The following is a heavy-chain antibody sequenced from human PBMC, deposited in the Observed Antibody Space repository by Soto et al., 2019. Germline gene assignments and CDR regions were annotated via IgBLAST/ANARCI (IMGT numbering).Heavy chain of an antibody. CDR2: IVVGSGNT. V-gene: IGHV1-58*01. D-gene: IGHD3-22*01. J-gene: IGHJ6*02. CDR3: AADGYYYSSGYYPYYYYYGMDV. CDR1: GFTFTSSA. Sequence: GASVKVSCKASGFTFTSSAVQWVRQARGQRLEWIGWIVVGSGNTNYAQKFQERVTITGDMSTSTAYMELSCLRSEDTAVYYCAADGYYYSSGYYPYYYYYGMDVWGQGTTVTSP.